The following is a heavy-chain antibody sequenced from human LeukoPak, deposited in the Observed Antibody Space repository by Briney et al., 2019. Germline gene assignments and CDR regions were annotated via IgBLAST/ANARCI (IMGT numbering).Heavy chain of an antibody. CDR2: ISYDGSNK. CDR3: ARREITIGCFDL. CDR1: GFTFSRYA. D-gene: IGHD3-3*01. V-gene: IGHV3-30-3*01. Sequence: GGSLRLSCAASGFTFSRYAMHWVRQAPGKGLEWVAVISYDGSNKYYADSVKGRFTISRDNAKNTLYLQMNSLRAEDTAVYYCARREITIGCFDLWGRGTLVTVSS. J-gene: IGHJ2*01.